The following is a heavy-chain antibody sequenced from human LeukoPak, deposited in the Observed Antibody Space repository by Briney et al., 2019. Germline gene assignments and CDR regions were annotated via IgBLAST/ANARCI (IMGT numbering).Heavy chain of an antibody. CDR1: GFTFSDYY. Sequence: GGSLRLSCLASGFTFSDYYMTWIRQAPGKGLELVSYVSSSGTATYYADYVKGRFSISTANAKNSLYLQLNSLRADDTAVYYCARGVRSYYDSSGYVAYWGQGILVTVSS. CDR3: ARGVRSYYDSSGYVAY. D-gene: IGHD3-22*01. J-gene: IGHJ4*02. CDR2: VSSSGTAT. V-gene: IGHV3-11*01.